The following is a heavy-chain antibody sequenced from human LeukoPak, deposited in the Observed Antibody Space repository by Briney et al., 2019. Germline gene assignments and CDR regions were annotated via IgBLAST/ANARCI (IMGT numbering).Heavy chain of an antibody. CDR1: GGTFSSYA. CDR3: ARGGHDILTGYYFPLDY. D-gene: IGHD3-9*01. Sequence: SVKVSCKASGGTFSSYAISWVRQAPGQGLEWMGGIIPIFGTANYAQKFQGRVTITTDESTSTAYMELSCLRSEDTAVYYCARGGHDILTGYYFPLDYWGQGTLVTVSS. J-gene: IGHJ4*02. V-gene: IGHV1-69*05. CDR2: IIPIFGTA.